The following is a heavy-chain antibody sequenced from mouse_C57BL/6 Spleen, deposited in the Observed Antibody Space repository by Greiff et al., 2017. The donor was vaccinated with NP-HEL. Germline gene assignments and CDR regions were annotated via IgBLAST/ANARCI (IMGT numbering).Heavy chain of an antibody. J-gene: IGHJ2*01. CDR2: IRNKANGYTT. V-gene: IGHV7-3*01. CDR1: GFTFTDYY. CDR3: ARSYSNPYFDY. Sequence: EVHLVESGGGLVQPGGSLSLSCAASGFTFTDYYMSWVHQPPGKALEWLGFIRNKANGYTTEYSASVKGRFTISRDNSQSILYLQMNALRAEDSATYYCARSYSNPYFDYWGQGTTLTVSS. D-gene: IGHD2-5*01.